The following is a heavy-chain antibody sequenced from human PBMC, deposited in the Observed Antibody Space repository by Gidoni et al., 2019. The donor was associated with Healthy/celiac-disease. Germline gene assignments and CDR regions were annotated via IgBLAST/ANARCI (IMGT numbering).Heavy chain of an antibody. J-gene: IGHJ3*02. V-gene: IGHV3-21*01. CDR2: ISSSSSYI. CDR1: VFTFSSYS. D-gene: IGHD4-17*01. Sequence: EVQLVESGGGLVKPGGSLSLSCAASVFTFSSYSMNWVRQAPGKGLEWVSSISSSSSYIYYADSVKGRFTISRDNAKNSLYLQMNSLRAEDTAVYYCARVDYGDYGAFDIWGQGTMVTVSS. CDR3: ARVDYGDYGAFDI.